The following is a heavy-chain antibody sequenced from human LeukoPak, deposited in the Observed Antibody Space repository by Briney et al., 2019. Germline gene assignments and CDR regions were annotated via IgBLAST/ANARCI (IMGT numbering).Heavy chain of an antibody. J-gene: IGHJ4*02. CDR3: AKAEGSGNQPFNY. CDR1: GFTFSSYG. V-gene: IGHV3-30*18. CDR2: ISYDGSNK. D-gene: IGHD3-10*01. Sequence: GGSLRLSCAASGFTFSSYGMHWVRQAPGKGLEWVAVISYDGSNKYYADSVKGRFTISRDNSKNTLYLQMNSLRAEDTAVYSCAKAEGSGNQPFNYWGQGTLVTVSS.